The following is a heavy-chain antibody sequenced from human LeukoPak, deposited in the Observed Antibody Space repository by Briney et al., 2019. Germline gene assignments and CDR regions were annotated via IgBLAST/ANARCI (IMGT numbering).Heavy chain of an antibody. J-gene: IGHJ6*04. Sequence: SETLSLTCAVYGGSFSGYYWSWIRQPPGKGLEWIGEINHSGSTNYNPSLKSRVTISVDTSKNQFSLKLSSVTAADTAVHYCARVRVYYDYVWGSTSPRYYYYYGMDVWGKGTTVTVSS. CDR2: INHSGST. CDR1: GGSFSGYY. V-gene: IGHV4-34*01. D-gene: IGHD3-16*01. CDR3: ARVRVYYDYVWGSTSPRYYYYYGMDV.